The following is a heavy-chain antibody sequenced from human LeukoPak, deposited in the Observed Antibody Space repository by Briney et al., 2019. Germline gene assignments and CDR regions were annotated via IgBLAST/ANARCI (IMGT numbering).Heavy chain of an antibody. D-gene: IGHD7-27*01. CDR1: GGSISSTSYY. V-gene: IGHV4-39*07. CDR2: VYYSGGT. J-gene: IGHJ4*02. CDR3: ARAWGRAY. Sequence: SETLSLTCTVSGGSISSTSYYWDWIRLPPGKGLEWIGSVYYSGGTFYNPSLKSRVIVSIDTSKNQFSLKLSSVTAADTAVYYCARAWGRAYWGQGTLVTVSS.